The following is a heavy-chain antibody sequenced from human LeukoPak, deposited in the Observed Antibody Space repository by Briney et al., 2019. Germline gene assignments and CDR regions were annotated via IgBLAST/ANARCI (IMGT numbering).Heavy chain of an antibody. CDR3: ARASALPMYYYDSSGYPGDY. V-gene: IGHV1-2*02. D-gene: IGHD3-22*01. Sequence: GASVKVSCKASGYTFTDYYMHWVRQAPGQGLEWMGWINPNSGGTNYAQKFQGRVTMTRDTSISTAYMELSRLRSDDTAVYYCARASALPMYYYDSSGYPGDYWGQGTLVTVSS. CDR1: GYTFTDYY. CDR2: INPNSGGT. J-gene: IGHJ4*02.